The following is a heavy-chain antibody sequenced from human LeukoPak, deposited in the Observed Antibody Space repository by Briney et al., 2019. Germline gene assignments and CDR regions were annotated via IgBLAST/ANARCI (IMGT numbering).Heavy chain of an antibody. Sequence: PSETLSLTCAVYGGSFSGYYWSWIRKPPGKGLEWIGEINHSGSTNYNPSLKSRVTISVDTSKNQFSLKLSSVTAADTAVYYCARGRGYCSSTSCYTTPRNWFDPWGQGTLVTVSS. J-gene: IGHJ5*02. V-gene: IGHV4-34*01. CDR2: INHSGST. D-gene: IGHD2-2*02. CDR1: GGSFSGYY. CDR3: ARGRGYCSSTSCYTTPRNWFDP.